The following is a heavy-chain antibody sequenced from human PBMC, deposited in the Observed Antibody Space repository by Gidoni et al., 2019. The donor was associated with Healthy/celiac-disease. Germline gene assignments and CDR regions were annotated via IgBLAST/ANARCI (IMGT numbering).Heavy chain of an antibody. Sequence: QVQLVQSGAEVKKPGSSVKVSCKASGGTFSSYAISWGRQAPGQGLEWMGGIIPIFGTANYAQKFQGRVTMTADESTSTAYMELSSLRSEDTAVYYCARGEVLYGDYHYYGMDVWGQGTTVTVSS. CDR1: GGTFSSYA. CDR2: IIPIFGTA. V-gene: IGHV1-69*01. D-gene: IGHD3-16*02. J-gene: IGHJ6*02. CDR3: ARGEVLYGDYHYYGMDV.